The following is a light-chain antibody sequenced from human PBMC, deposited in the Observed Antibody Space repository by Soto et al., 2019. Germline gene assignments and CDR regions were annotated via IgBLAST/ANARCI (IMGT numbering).Light chain of an antibody. CDR1: QNIYNY. V-gene: IGKV1-39*01. Sequence: DIQMTQSPSSLSASVGDRVTVTCRTSQNIYNYLNWYQQRPGKAPKLLIYAATSVQSGVPSRFSGSGSWTDFTLTISSLHPEDFATYYCQQTHSTPVNFGQGTRLDVK. J-gene: IGKJ5*01. CDR3: QQTHSTPVN. CDR2: AAT.